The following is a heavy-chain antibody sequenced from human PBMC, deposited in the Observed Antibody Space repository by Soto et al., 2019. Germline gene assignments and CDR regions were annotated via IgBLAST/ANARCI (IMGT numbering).Heavy chain of an antibody. D-gene: IGHD2-8*01. CDR3: AALGVNFDH. V-gene: IGHV1-58*01. CDR1: GVTFTSSA. Sequence: ASVKVSCKASGVTFTSSAVQWVRQARGQLLEWIGWIGVGSGNRHYAQKFQERVTITRDMSTNTAYMELSSLRSEDTAVYYCAALGVNFDHWGQGTLVTVSS. J-gene: IGHJ4*02. CDR2: IGVGSGNR.